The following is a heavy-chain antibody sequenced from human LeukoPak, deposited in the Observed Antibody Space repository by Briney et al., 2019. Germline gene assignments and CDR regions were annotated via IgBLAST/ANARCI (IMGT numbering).Heavy chain of an antibody. CDR2: INPSGDST. CDR1: GYSFTNYY. V-gene: IGHV1-46*01. Sequence: GASVTLSCKASGYSFTNYYMHWVRQAPGQGLEWMGMINPSGDSTTYAQKFQGRVTMTSDMSTSTVYMELSSLTSEDTAVYYCARTRGYYFDYWGQGTLVTVSS. CDR3: ARTRGYYFDY. J-gene: IGHJ4*02.